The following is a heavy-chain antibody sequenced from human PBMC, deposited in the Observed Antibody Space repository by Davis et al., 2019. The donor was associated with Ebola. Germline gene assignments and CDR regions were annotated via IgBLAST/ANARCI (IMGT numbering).Heavy chain of an antibody. J-gene: IGHJ6*02. CDR3: ALYCSSTSCCVGDGGMDV. Sequence: SVKVSCKASGGTFSSYAISWVRQAPGQGLEWMGGIIPIFGTANYAQKFQGRVTITADKSTSTAYMELSSLRSEDTAVYYCALYCSSTSCCVGDGGMDVWGQGTTVTVSS. V-gene: IGHV1-69*06. CDR1: GGTFSSYA. CDR2: IIPIFGTA. D-gene: IGHD2-2*01.